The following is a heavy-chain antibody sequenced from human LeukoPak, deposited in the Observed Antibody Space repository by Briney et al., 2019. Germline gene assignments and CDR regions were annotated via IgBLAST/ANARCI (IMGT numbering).Heavy chain of an antibody. V-gene: IGHV4-59*01. CDR2: IYYSGSS. CDR3: ARDNPSGSYSLDY. D-gene: IGHD1-26*01. J-gene: IGHJ4*02. Sequence: SETLSLTCTVSGGSISSYYWSWIRQPPGKGLEWIGYIYYSGSSNFNPSLKSRVTISVDTSKNQFSLKLSSVTAADTAVYYCARDNPSGSYSLDYWGQGTLVTVSS. CDR1: GGSISSYY.